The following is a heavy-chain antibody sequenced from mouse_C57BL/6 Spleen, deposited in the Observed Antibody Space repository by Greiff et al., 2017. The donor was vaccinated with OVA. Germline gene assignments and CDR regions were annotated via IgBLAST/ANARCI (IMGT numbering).Heavy chain of an antibody. V-gene: IGHV1-55*01. D-gene: IGHD2-4*01. Sequence: QVQLQQSGAELVKPGASVKMSCKASGYTFTSYWITWVKQRPGQGLEWIGDIYPGSGSTNYNEKFKSKATLTVDTSSSTAYMQLSSLTSEDSAVYYCARRRYDYDGFAYWGQGTLVTVSA. CDR1: GYTFTSYW. CDR3: ARRRYDYDGFAY. J-gene: IGHJ3*01. CDR2: IYPGSGST.